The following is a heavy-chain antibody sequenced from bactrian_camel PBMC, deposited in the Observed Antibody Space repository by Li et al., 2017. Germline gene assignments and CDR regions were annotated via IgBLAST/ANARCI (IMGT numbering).Heavy chain of an antibody. Sequence: HVQLVESGGGLVQPGGSLRLSCAASGAIYCRYDMSWYRQAPGKEREFVSAISSDGSTSYADSVKGRFTISQDNAKNMLYLQMNDLKPEDTAMYYCAADDRIPAIRGVTCLIRDSGYTRWGQGTQVTVS. CDR1: GAIYCRYD. CDR2: ISSDGST. CDR3: AADDRIPAIRGVTCLIRDSGYTR. J-gene: IGHJ4*01. V-gene: IGHV3S53*01. D-gene: IGHD3*01.